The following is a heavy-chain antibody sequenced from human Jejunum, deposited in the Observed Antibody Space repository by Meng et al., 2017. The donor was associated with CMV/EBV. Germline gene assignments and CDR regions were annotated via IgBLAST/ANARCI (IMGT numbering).Heavy chain of an antibody. Sequence: GGSSIYSYFWMYCRQPPGKRREEIGEINHNEGTNNKPALKGRGTISIDKSRNKFSLNLISVTAADTAVYYCARLPDGDTRHYFDSWGQGTLVTVSS. V-gene: IGHV4-4*02. CDR2: INHNEGT. CDR3: ARLPDGDTRHYFDS. J-gene: IGHJ4*02. D-gene: IGHD2-15*01. CDR1: GGSSIYSYF.